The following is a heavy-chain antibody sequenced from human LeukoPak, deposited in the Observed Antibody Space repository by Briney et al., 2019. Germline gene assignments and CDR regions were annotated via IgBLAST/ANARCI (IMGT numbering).Heavy chain of an antibody. Sequence: SETLSLTCTVSGGSISSYYWGWIRQPPGKGLEWIGSIYYSGSTYYNPSLKSRVTISVDTSKNQLSLKLSSVTAADTAVYYCARHSDIYDSSGYYDYWGQGTLVTVSS. CDR3: ARHSDIYDSSGYYDY. CDR1: GGSISSYY. J-gene: IGHJ4*02. CDR2: IYYSGST. D-gene: IGHD3-22*01. V-gene: IGHV4-39*01.